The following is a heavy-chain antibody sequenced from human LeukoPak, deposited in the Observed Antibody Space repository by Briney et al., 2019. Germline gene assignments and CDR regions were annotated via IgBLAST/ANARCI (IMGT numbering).Heavy chain of an antibody. Sequence: GESLQISCKGSGYSFTSYWISWVRQLPGKGLEWMGIIYPGDSDTRYSPSFQGQVTISADKSISPPSLQWRSLNASDTAMYSWAGGGGGHGDYSYYYYMDVWGRGTAVAVSS. J-gene: IGHJ6*03. D-gene: IGHD4-17*01. V-gene: IGHV5-51*01. CDR2: IYPGDSDT. CDR1: GYSFTSYW. CDR3: AGGGGGHGDYSYYYYMDV.